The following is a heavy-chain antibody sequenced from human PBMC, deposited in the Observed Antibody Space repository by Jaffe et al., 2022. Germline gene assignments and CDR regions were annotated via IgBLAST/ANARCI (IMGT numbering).Heavy chain of an antibody. Sequence: EVQLLESGGGLVQPGGSLRLSCAASGFTFSSYAMSWVRQAPGKGLEWVSAISGSGGSTYYADSVKGRFTISRDNSKNTLYLQMNSLRAEDTAVYYCAKGGGETNYDFWSGYCDYWGQGTLVTVSS. V-gene: IGHV3-23*01. CDR3: AKGGGETNYDFWSGYCDY. CDR1: GFTFSSYA. CDR2: ISGSGGST. J-gene: IGHJ4*02. D-gene: IGHD3-3*01.